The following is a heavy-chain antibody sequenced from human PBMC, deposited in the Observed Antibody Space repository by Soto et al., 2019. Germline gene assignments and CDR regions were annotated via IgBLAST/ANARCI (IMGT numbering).Heavy chain of an antibody. CDR1: GGSFSGYY. CDR2: INHSGST. CDR3: ARDWDYYYGMDV. V-gene: IGHV4-34*01. J-gene: IGHJ6*02. Sequence: PSETLSLTCAVYGGSFSGYYWSWIRQPPGKGLEWIGEINHSGSTNYNPSLKSRVTISVDTSKNQFSLQLNSVTPEDTAVYYCARDWDYYYGMDVWGQGTTVTVSS. D-gene: IGHD3-16*01.